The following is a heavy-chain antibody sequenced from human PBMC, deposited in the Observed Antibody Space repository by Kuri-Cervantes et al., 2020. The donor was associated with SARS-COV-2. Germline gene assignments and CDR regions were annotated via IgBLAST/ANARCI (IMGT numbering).Heavy chain of an antibody. J-gene: IGHJ6*03. CDR3: ASQLYGDYRYYYYYYMDV. V-gene: IGHV1-69*06. CDR1: GGTFSSYA. D-gene: IGHD4-17*01. Sequence: SVKVSCKASGGTFSSYAISWVRQAPGQGLEWMGRIIPIFGTANYAQKFQGRVTITADKSTSTAYMELSSLRSEDTAVYYCASQLYGDYRYYYYYYMDVWGKGTTVT. CDR2: IIPIFGTA.